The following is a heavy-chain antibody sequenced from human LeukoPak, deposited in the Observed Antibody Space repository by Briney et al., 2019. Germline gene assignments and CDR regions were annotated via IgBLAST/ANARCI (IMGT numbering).Heavy chain of an antibody. Sequence: SETLSLTCAVFGGSFSSGQYWSWIRQPPGKGLEWIGEINHSGSSNYNPALKSRVTISVDTSKNQFSLELTSVTAADTAVYYCARHSGSYLKSALHIWGQGTMVTVSS. CDR1: GGSFSSGQY. CDR3: ARHSGSYLKSALHI. D-gene: IGHD1-26*01. J-gene: IGHJ3*02. CDR2: INHSGSS. V-gene: IGHV4-34*01.